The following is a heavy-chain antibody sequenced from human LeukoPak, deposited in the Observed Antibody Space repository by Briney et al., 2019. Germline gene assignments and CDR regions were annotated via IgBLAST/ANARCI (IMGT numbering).Heavy chain of an antibody. Sequence: GGSLRFSCVASGFTFSTNAMSWVRQAPGKGLEWVSTISESGGSKYYADSMKGRFTISRDNSKDTLYLQMNYLRADDTAVYYCATGGSMAHEGIHYWGQGTLVTVSS. J-gene: IGHJ4*02. CDR2: ISESGGSK. CDR1: GFTFSTNA. CDR3: ATGGSMAHEGIHY. V-gene: IGHV3-23*01. D-gene: IGHD2/OR15-2a*01.